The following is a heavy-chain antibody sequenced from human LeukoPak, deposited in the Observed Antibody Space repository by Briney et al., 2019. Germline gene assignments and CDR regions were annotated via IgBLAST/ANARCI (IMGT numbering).Heavy chain of an antibody. Sequence: GGSLRLSCAASGFTFSSYAMSWVRQAPGKGLEWVSAISGSGGSTYYADSVKGRFTISRDNSKNTLYLQMNSLRAEDTAVYYCAKKIRNSYVGWDAFDIWGQGTMVTVSS. V-gene: IGHV3-23*01. CDR1: GFTFSSYA. J-gene: IGHJ3*02. D-gene: IGHD5-18*01. CDR2: ISGSGGST. CDR3: AKKIRNSYVGWDAFDI.